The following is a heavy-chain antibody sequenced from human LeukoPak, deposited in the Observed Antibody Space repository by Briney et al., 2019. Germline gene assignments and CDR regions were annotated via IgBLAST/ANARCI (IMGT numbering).Heavy chain of an antibody. V-gene: IGHV3-74*01. D-gene: IGHD4-17*01. Sequence: GGSLRLSCAASGFIFGTYWMHWVRQAPGKGLVWVSRIKGDGSSTIYADSVKGRFTISRDNSKNTLYLQTSSLRAEDTAVYYCARASTTVPNLLDYWGQGTLVTVSS. CDR3: ARASTTVPNLLDY. CDR1: GFIFGTYW. J-gene: IGHJ4*02. CDR2: IKGDGSST.